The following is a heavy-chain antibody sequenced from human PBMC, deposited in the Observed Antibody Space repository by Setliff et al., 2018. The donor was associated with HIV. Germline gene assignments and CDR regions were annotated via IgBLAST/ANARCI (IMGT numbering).Heavy chain of an antibody. D-gene: IGHD5-12*01. CDR2: IYNSGYS. Sequence: PSETLSLTCKVSGAPISSYYWNWIRQPPGKGLEWIGYIYNSGYSNSNPSLKSRVTISLDTSKNQFSLKLSSVTAAETAVYYCARGDGYRANDAYYENGMDVWGQGITVTVSS. J-gene: IGHJ6*02. CDR3: ARGDGYRANDAYYENGMDV. V-gene: IGHV4-59*01. CDR1: GAPISSYY.